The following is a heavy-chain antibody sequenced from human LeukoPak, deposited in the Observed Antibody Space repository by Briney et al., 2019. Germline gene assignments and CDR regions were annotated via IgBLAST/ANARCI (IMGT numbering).Heavy chain of an antibody. CDR1: GGSISSYY. D-gene: IGHD3-10*01. CDR2: IYTSGST. Sequence: SETLSLTCTVSGGSISSYYWSWIRQPAGKGLEWIGRIYTSGSTNYNPSLKSRVTMSVDTSKNQFSLKLSSVTAADTAVYYCAREPLLYYGSGSQFDYWGQGTLVTVSS. CDR3: AREPLLYYGSGSQFDY. J-gene: IGHJ4*02. V-gene: IGHV4-4*07.